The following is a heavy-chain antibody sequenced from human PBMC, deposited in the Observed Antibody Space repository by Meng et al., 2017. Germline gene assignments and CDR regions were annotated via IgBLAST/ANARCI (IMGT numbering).Heavy chain of an antibody. Sequence: GESLKISCAASGFTFSSYSMNWVRQAPGKGLEWVSSISSSSSYIYYADSVKGRFTISRDNAKNSLYLQMNSLRAEDTAVYYCARGQDQYSSGWNAFDIWGQGTMVTVS. CDR3: ARGQDQYSSGWNAFDI. CDR1: GFTFSSYS. V-gene: IGHV3-21*01. CDR2: ISSSSSYI. J-gene: IGHJ3*02. D-gene: IGHD6-19*01.